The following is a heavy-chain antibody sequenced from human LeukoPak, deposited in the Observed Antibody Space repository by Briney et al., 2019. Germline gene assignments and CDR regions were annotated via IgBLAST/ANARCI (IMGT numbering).Heavy chain of an antibody. CDR1: GDSISSYY. CDR3: ARDRYGFAFDI. D-gene: IGHD3-16*02. J-gene: IGHJ3*02. CDR2: IYYSGST. V-gene: IGHV4-59*01. Sequence: SETLSLTCTVSGDSISSYYWSWIRQPPGKGLEWIGYIYYSGSTNYSPSLNSRVTISADTSKNQFSLRLNSVTAADTAVYYCARDRYGFAFDIWGQGTMVTVSS.